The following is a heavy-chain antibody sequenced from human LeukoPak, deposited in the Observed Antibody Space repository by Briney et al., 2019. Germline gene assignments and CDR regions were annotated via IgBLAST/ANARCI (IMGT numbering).Heavy chain of an antibody. CDR3: ARASWGFDY. Sequence: GGSLRLSCAASGFTFTSYSMSWVRQAPGKGLEWVANIKQDGSEKYYVDSVKGRFTISRDNAKNSLYLQMNSLRAEDTAVYYCARASWGFDYWGQGTLVTVSS. CDR2: IKQDGSEK. D-gene: IGHD3-16*01. J-gene: IGHJ4*02. CDR1: GFTFTSYS. V-gene: IGHV3-7*01.